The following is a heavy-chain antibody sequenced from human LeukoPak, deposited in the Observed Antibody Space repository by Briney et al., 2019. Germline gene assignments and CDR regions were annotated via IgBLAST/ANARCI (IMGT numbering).Heavy chain of an antibody. CDR3: ARQGSGSYYHFDY. Sequence: SETLSLTCTVSGGSISRSSYYWGWIRQPPGKGLEWIGSIYYSGSTYYNPSLKSRVTISVDTSKNQFSLKLSSVTAADTAVYYCARQGSGSYYHFDYWGQGTLVTVSS. CDR1: GGSISRSSYY. CDR2: IYYSGST. D-gene: IGHD1-26*01. V-gene: IGHV4-39*01. J-gene: IGHJ4*02.